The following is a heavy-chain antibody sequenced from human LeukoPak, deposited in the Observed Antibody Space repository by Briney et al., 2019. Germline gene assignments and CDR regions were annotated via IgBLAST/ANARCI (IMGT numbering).Heavy chain of an antibody. V-gene: IGHV4-34*01. CDR2: VNQSGGT. Sequence: SETLSLTCGVSGGSFSQYSRNWIRQSPEKGLEWIGEVNQSGGTTYNPSLKSRVTISVDPSKNQFSLKLVSVTAADTAVYFCACNYVWGRFDSWGQRTLVTVSS. CDR3: ACNYVWGRFDS. CDR1: GGSFSQYS. D-gene: IGHD3-16*01. J-gene: IGHJ4*02.